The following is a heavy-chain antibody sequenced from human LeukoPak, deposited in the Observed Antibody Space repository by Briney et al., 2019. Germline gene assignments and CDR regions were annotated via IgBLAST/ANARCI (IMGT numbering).Heavy chain of an antibody. V-gene: IGHV3-23*01. Sequence: AGGSLRLSCAASGFTFTSYATNWVRQAPGKGLEWVSAISGSGTSTYYADSVKGRFTISRDISKNTLYLQMNSLRAEDTAVYYCAKGYSKYYFDYWGQGTLVTVSS. CDR3: AKGYSKYYFDY. CDR2: ISGSGTST. D-gene: IGHD2-15*01. CDR1: GFTFTSYA. J-gene: IGHJ4*02.